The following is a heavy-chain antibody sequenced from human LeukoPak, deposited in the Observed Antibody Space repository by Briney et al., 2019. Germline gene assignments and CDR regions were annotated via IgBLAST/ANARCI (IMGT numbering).Heavy chain of an antibody. D-gene: IGHD4-23*01. J-gene: IGHJ4*02. CDR2: INHSGSI. CDR3: ARGRNTVVIRADFDY. V-gene: IGHV4-34*01. Sequence: SETLSLTCAVYGGSFSGYYWSWIRQPPGKGLEWIGEINHSGSINYNPSLKSRVTISVDTSKNQFSLKLSSVTAADTAVYYCARGRNTVVIRADFDYWGQGTLVTVSS. CDR1: GGSFSGYY.